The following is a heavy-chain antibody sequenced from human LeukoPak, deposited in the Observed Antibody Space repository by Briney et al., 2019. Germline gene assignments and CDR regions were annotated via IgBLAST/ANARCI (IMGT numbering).Heavy chain of an antibody. CDR3: ARDYPRSFSSDY. CDR1: GFTFSSYS. D-gene: IGHD3-3*02. V-gene: IGHV3-21*01. J-gene: IGHJ4*02. Sequence: PGGSLRPSCAASGFTFSSYSMNWVRQAPGKGLEWVSSISSSSSYIYYADSVKGRFTISRDNAKNSLYLQMNSLRAEDTAVYYCARDYPRSFSSDYWGQGTLVTVSS. CDR2: ISSSSSYI.